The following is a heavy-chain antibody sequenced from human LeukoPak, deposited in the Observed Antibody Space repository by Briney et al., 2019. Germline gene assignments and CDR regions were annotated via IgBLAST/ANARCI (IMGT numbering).Heavy chain of an antibody. CDR3: ARHIIAAADINWFDP. J-gene: IGHJ5*02. Sequence: PSETLSLTCTVSGGSISSSSYYWGWIRQPPGTGLEWIGSIYYSGSTYYNPSLKSRVTISVDTSKNQFSLKLSSVTAADTAVYYCARHIIAAADINWFDPWGQGTLVTVSS. D-gene: IGHD6-13*01. CDR2: IYYSGST. V-gene: IGHV4-39*01. CDR1: GGSISSSSYY.